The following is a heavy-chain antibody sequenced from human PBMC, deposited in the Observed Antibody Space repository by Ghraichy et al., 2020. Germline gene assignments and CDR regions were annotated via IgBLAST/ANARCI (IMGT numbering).Heavy chain of an antibody. CDR1: GGSISSGGYS. CDR2: IYHSGST. V-gene: IGHV4-30-2*01. Sequence: SQTLSLTCAVSGGSISSGGYSWSWIRQPPGKGLEWIGYIYHSGSTYYNPSLKSRVTISVDRSKNQFSLKLSSVTAADTAVYYCARGQRGYSGYNGGAFDIWGQGTMVTVSS. D-gene: IGHD5-12*01. CDR3: ARGQRGYSGYNGGAFDI. J-gene: IGHJ3*02.